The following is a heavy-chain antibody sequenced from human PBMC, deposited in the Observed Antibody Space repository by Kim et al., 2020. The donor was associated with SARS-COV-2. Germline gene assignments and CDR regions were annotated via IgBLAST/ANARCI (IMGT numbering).Heavy chain of an antibody. J-gene: IGHJ4*02. CDR3: AREVRQQLANFDY. Sequence: YIPSPKRRVTISRDTSKSQFSLKLSSVTAADTAVYYWAREVRQQLANFDYWGQGTLVTVSS. V-gene: IGHV4-59*01. D-gene: IGHD6-13*01.